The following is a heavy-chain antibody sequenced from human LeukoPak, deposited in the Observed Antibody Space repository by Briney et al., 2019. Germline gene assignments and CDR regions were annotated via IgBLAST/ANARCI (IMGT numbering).Heavy chain of an antibody. CDR2: VSYDGTET. CDR1: GFIFSRYG. Sequence: GGSLRLSCAASGFIFSRYGIHWVRQAPGKGLEWVAVVSYDGTETKYADSVKGRLNLSRDNSKNTVYLQMNSLRAEDTAVYYCAKVPSGDFWTWDYWGQGTLVTVSS. CDR3: AKVPSGDFWTWDY. V-gene: IGHV3-30*18. J-gene: IGHJ4*02. D-gene: IGHD3/OR15-3a*01.